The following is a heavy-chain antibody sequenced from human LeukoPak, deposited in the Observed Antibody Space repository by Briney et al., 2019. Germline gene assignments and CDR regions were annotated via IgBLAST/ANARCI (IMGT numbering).Heavy chain of an antibody. CDR2: ISGSGGNT. D-gene: IGHD6-13*01. J-gene: IGHJ5*02. Sequence: GGSLRLSCAASGFTFSSYSMSWVRQAPGKGLEWVSLISGSGGNTYYADSVKGRFTISRDNSKNTLFLQMSSLRVEDTAVYYCVRCGSNWYRWFDPWGQGTLVTVSS. CDR3: VRCGSNWYRWFDP. CDR1: GFTFSSYS. V-gene: IGHV3-23*01.